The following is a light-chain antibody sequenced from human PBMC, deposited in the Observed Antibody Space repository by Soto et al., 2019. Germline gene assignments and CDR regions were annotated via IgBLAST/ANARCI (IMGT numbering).Light chain of an antibody. CDR3: QQYGSSGT. CDR2: GAS. V-gene: IGKV3-20*01. Sequence: IVLKQSPGTLSLCPGERATLSCRASQSVSNNYLAWYQQKPGQAPRLLIYGASNRATGIPDRFSGSGSGTDFTLTISRLEPEDFAVYYCQQYGSSGTFGQGTKVDIK. CDR1: QSVSNNY. J-gene: IGKJ1*01.